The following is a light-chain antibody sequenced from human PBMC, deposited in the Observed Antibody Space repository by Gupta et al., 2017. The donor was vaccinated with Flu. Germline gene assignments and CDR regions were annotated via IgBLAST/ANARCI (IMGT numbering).Light chain of an antibody. CDR2: AAS. V-gene: IGKV1-9*01. J-gene: IGKJ1*01. Sequence: DIQFTQSPSFLSASVGDRVTITCRASQGISSYLAWYQQKPGKAPKLLLYAASTLQSGVPSRFSSSGSGTEFTLTISSLQPEDFATYYCQQLNSYPLTFGQGTKVEIK. CDR1: QGISSY. CDR3: QQLNSYPLT.